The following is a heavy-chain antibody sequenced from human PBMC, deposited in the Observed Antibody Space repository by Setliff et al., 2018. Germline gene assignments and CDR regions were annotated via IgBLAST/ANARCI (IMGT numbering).Heavy chain of an antibody. CDR1: GYTLSNSI. J-gene: IGHJ4*02. V-gene: IGHV1-18*01. CDR3: LRLVRCCTKIACQATSGDEV. CDR2: ISAYNGKT. D-gene: IGHD2-8*01. Sequence: GASVKVSCKASGYTLSNSILSWVRQAPGQGLEWVGWISAYNGKTYSAQKFQDRVTLTTHTSTNMGYLVLRDLRSDDTAVYYCLRLVRCCTKIACQATSGDEVWGLGTLVTVAS.